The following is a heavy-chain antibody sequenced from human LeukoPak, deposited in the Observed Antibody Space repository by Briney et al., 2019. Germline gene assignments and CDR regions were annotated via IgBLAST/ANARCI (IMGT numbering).Heavy chain of an antibody. D-gene: IGHD3-22*01. CDR2: INHSGST. CDR1: GGSFSGYY. Sequence: SETLSLTCAVYGGSFSGYYWSWIRQPPGKGLEWIGEINHSGSTNYNPSLKSRVTISVDTSKNQFSLKLSSVTAADTAVYYCARHFGRFRVYDSSGYYYAFDYWGQGTLVTVSS. J-gene: IGHJ4*02. V-gene: IGHV4-34*01. CDR3: ARHFGRFRVYDSSGYYYAFDY.